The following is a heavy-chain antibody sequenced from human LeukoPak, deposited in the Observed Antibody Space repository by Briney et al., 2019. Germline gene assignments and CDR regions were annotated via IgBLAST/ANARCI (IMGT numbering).Heavy chain of an antibody. Sequence: ASVKVSCKASGGTFSSYAISWVRQAPGQGLEWMGGIIPILGTANYAQKFQGRVTITADESTSTAYMELSSLRSEDTAVYYCESRFDSSGYYLDYWGQGTLVTVSS. J-gene: IGHJ4*02. CDR3: ESRFDSSGYYLDY. D-gene: IGHD3-22*01. V-gene: IGHV1-69*13. CDR2: IIPILGTA. CDR1: GGTFSSYA.